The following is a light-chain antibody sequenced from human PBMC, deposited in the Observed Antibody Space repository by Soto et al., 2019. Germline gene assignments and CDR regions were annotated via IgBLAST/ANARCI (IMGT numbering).Light chain of an antibody. V-gene: IGLV2-14*01. CDR1: SSDVGGYNY. Sequence: QSALTQPASVSGSPGQSMTISCTGTSSDVGGYNYVSWYQQHPGKAPKLMIYEVSNRPSGVSNCFSGSKSGNTAYLTISGLQAEDEADYYCSSYTSSNTPVVVGGGTKVTVL. J-gene: IGLJ2*01. CDR2: EVS. CDR3: SSYTSSNTPVV.